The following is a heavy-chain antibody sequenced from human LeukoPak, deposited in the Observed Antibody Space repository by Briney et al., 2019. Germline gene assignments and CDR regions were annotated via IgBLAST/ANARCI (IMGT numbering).Heavy chain of an antibody. V-gene: IGHV1-46*01. CDR2: INPSGGNT. CDR1: VYTFTSYY. J-gene: IGHJ4*02. Sequence: GASVTVSCKSSVYTFTSYYMHCVRQAPGQGLAWMGIINPSGGNTCNAHKFQGRVTMNRDTSTSIVYMELSSLRSEDTAVYYCAAWREYCSGGSCYPPWGQGTLVTVSS. D-gene: IGHD2-15*01. CDR3: AAWREYCSGGSCYPP.